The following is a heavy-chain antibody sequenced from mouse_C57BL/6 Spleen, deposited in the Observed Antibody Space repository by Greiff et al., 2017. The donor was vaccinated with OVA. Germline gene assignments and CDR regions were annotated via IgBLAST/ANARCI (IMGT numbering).Heavy chain of an antibody. CDR1: GYAFSSYW. Sequence: VKLQQSGAELVKPGASVKISCKASGYAFSSYWMNWVKQRPGKGLEWIGQIYPGDGDTNYNGKFKGKATLTADKSSSTAYMQLSSLTSEDSAVYFCARRGDGNSFAYWGQGTLVTVSA. CDR3: ARRGDGNSFAY. D-gene: IGHD2-1*01. V-gene: IGHV1-80*01. J-gene: IGHJ3*01. CDR2: IYPGDGDT.